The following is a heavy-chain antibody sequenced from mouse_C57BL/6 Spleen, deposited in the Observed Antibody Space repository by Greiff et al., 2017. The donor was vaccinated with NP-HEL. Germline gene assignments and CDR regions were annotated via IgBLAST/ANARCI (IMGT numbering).Heavy chain of an antibody. CDR3: TRDPNSLYYYGSIVFAY. D-gene: IGHD1-1*01. CDR1: GFTFSSYA. J-gene: IGHJ3*01. CDR2: ISSGGDYI. Sequence: EVMLVESGEGLVKPGGSLKLSCAASGFTFSSYAMSWVRQTPEKRLEWVAYISSGGDYIYYADTVKGRFTISRDNARNTLYLQMISLKSEDTAMYYCTRDPNSLYYYGSIVFAYWGQGTLVTVSA. V-gene: IGHV5-9-1*02.